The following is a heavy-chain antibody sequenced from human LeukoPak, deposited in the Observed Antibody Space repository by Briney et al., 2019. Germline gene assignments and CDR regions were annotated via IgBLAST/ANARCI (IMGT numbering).Heavy chain of an antibody. Sequence: PGGSLRLSCAASGFTFSSYEVNWVRQAPGKGLEWVANIKQDGSEKYYVDSVKGRFTISRDNAKNSLYLQMNSLRAEDTAVYYCARVKLGPFDYWGQGTLVTVSS. V-gene: IGHV3-7*01. CDR1: GFTFSSYE. J-gene: IGHJ4*02. CDR2: IKQDGSEK. CDR3: ARVKLGPFDY. D-gene: IGHD1-7*01.